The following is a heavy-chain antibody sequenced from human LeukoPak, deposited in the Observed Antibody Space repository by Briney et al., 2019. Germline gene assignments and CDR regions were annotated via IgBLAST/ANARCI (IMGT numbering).Heavy chain of an antibody. Sequence: ASVKVSCKASGYTFTGYYMHWVRQAPGQGLEWMGWINPNSGGTNYAQKFRGRVTMTRDTSISTAYMELSRLRSDDTAVYYCARRYDFWSGYNNWYDPWGQGTLVTVSS. CDR2: INPNSGGT. CDR3: ARRYDFWSGYNNWYDP. J-gene: IGHJ5*02. CDR1: GYTFTGYY. V-gene: IGHV1-2*02. D-gene: IGHD3-3*01.